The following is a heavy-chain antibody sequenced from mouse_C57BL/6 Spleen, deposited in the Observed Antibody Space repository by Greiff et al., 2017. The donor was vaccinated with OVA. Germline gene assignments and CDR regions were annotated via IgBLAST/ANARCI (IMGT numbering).Heavy chain of an antibody. CDR3: ARHDSSGYPAMDY. D-gene: IGHD3-2*02. CDR1: GFTFSSYG. Sequence: DVKLVESGGDLVKPGGSLKLSCAASGFTFSSYGMSWVRQTPDKRLEWVATISSGGSYTYYPDSVKGRFTISRDNAKNTLYLQMSSLKSEDTAMYYCARHDSSGYPAMDYWGQGTSVTVSS. J-gene: IGHJ4*01. V-gene: IGHV5-6*02. CDR2: ISSGGSYT.